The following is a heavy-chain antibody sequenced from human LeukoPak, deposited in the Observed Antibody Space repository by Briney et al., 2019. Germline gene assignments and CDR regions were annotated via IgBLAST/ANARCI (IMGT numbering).Heavy chain of an antibody. CDR2: TDWDDDT. D-gene: IGHD1-26*01. V-gene: IGHV2-70*11. CDR1: VFSLSTSGMC. Sequence: SVPALVKPTQNLTLTCAFSVFSLSTSGMCVSWIRQPPGKALEWLARTDWDDDTYYSTSLKTTLTISKDTSKNQMVLTMTNMDPVDTATYYCARTASGVGGTTEFDYWGPGTLVTVSS. J-gene: IGHJ4*02. CDR3: ARTASGVGGTTEFDY.